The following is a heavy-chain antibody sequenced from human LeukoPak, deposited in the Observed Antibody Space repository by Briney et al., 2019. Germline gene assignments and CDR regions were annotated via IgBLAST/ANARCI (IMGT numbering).Heavy chain of an antibody. CDR2: INHSGST. Sequence: SETLSLTCAVYGGSFSGYYWSWIRQPPGKVLEWIGEINHSGSTNYNPSLKSRVTISVDTSKNQFSLKLSSVTAADTAVYYCARRVVGAKGFDIWGQGTMVTVSS. V-gene: IGHV4-34*01. CDR3: ARRVVGAKGFDI. J-gene: IGHJ3*02. CDR1: GGSFSGYY. D-gene: IGHD1-26*01.